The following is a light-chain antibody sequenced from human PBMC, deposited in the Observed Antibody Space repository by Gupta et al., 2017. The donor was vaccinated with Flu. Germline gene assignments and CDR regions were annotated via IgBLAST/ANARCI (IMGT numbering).Light chain of an antibody. V-gene: IGLV1-40*01. Sequence: QSVLTQPPSVSCAPGQRVTISCTGSSSNIGAGYDVHWYQQLPGTAPKLLIYGNSNRPSGVPDRFSGSKSGTSASLAITGLQAEDEADYYCQSYDSSLSGVFGGGTKLTVL. J-gene: IGLJ2*01. CDR3: QSYDSSLSGV. CDR1: SSNIGAGYD. CDR2: GNS.